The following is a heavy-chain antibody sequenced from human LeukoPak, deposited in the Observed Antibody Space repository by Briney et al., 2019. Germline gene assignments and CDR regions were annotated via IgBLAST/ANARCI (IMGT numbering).Heavy chain of an antibody. CDR1: GFTFSSCS. CDR3: ARGPYGSGSYSDY. Sequence: PGGSLRLSCAASGFTFSSCSMNWVRQAPGKGLEWVSSVSSSSSYIYYADSVKGRFTISRDNAKNSLYLQMNSLRAEDTAVYYCARGPYGSGSYSDYWGQGTLVAVSS. CDR2: VSSSSSYI. J-gene: IGHJ4*02. D-gene: IGHD3-10*01. V-gene: IGHV3-21*01.